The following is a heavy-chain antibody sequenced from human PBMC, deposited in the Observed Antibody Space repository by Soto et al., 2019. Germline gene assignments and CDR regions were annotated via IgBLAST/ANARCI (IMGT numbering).Heavy chain of an antibody. CDR3: TKTPRSFYYYMDV. J-gene: IGHJ6*03. V-gene: IGHV3-23*01. Sequence: EVQVLESGGGLVEPGGSLRLSCVVAGFTFSTYAMNWVRRAPGKGLEWVSGISGSGSDRYYADSVRGRFIISRDNSNNTLNLQMDSLRAEDTAIYYCTKTPRSFYYYMDVWGKGTTVTVSS. CDR2: ISGSGSDR. CDR1: GFTFSTYA. D-gene: IGHD3-3*01.